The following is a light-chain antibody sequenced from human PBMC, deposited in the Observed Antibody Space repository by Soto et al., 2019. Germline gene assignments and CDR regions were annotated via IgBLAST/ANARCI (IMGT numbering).Light chain of an antibody. J-gene: IGKJ1*01. CDR1: QSVRSG. CDR2: KAS. V-gene: IGKV1-5*03. Sequence: DTQMPQSASTLYVAVGDIITITCLASQSVRSGLAWYQQRPGKAHKLLIYKASSLESGVPSRFIGSESETDFALAISSLQPEEFAPYNCQQSYTTPRTFSEGTKVDIK. CDR3: QQSYTTPRT.